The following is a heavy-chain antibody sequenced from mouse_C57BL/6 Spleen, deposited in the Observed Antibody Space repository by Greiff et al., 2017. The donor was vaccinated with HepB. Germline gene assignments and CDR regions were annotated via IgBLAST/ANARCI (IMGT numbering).Heavy chain of an antibody. CDR3: ARQGDYDGLFAD. CDR2: ISNGCGST. J-gene: IGHJ3*01. CDR1: GFTFSDYY. D-gene: IGHD2-4*01. V-gene: IGHV5-12*01. Sequence: EVHLVESGGGLVQPGGSLKLSCAASGFTFSDYYMYWVRQTPEKRLEWVAYISNGCGSTYYPDTVKGRFTISRDNAKNTLYLQMSRLKSEDTAMYYCARQGDYDGLFADWGQGTLVTVSA.